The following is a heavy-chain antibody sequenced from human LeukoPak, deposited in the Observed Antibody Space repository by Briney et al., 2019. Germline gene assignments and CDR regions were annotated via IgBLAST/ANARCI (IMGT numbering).Heavy chain of an antibody. CDR1: GFTFSSDS. D-gene: IGHD3-3*01. V-gene: IGHV3-21*01. J-gene: IGHJ5*02. Sequence: GGSLRLSCAASGFTFSSDSRNWVRQAPGKGLEWGASISSSSRYIYYADSVKGRFTISRDNAKNSLYLQMNSLRAEDTAVYYCARVYSTIFGVVRNWFDPWGQGTLVTVSS. CDR3: ARVYSTIFGVVRNWFDP. CDR2: ISSSSRYI.